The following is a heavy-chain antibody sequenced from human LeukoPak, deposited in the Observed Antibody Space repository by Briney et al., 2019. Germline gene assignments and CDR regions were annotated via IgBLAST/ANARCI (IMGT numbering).Heavy chain of an antibody. Sequence: GGSLRLFCAASGFTFDDYGMSWGRRAPGKGLEWVSGINWNGGTRGYADSVKGRFTISRDNAKNSLYLQMNSLRAEDTALYHCARAVAGNGGYFYWYMDVWGKGTTVTVSS. CDR1: GFTFDDYG. D-gene: IGHD6-19*01. CDR2: INWNGGTR. CDR3: ARAVAGNGGYFYWYMDV. V-gene: IGHV3-20*01. J-gene: IGHJ6*03.